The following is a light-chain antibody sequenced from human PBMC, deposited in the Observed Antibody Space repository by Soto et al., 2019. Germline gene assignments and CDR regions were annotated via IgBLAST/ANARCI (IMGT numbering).Light chain of an antibody. V-gene: IGKV1-5*01. CDR2: DAS. J-gene: IGKJ1*01. CDR1: QSISNW. CDR3: QQYYSYSST. Sequence: DVQMTQSPSTLSASVGDIVTITCRASQSISNWLAWYQQKPGKAPKLLIYDASSLESGVPSRFSGSGSGTEFTLTISSLQPDDVATYYCQQYYSYSSTFGQGTKVDIK.